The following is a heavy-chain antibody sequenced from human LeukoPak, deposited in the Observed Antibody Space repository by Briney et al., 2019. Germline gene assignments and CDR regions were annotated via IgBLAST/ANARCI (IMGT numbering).Heavy chain of an antibody. CDR2: ISSSGSTI. J-gene: IGHJ4*02. V-gene: IGHV3-48*03. CDR1: GFTFSSYE. CDR3: AKDDGSGSYNNFDY. Sequence: GGSLRLSCAASGFTFSSYEMNWVRQAPGKGLEWVSYISSSGSTIYYADSGKGRFTISRDNSNNSLYLQMNSLRVEDTALYYCAKDDGSGSYNNFDYWGQGTLVTVSS. D-gene: IGHD3-10*01.